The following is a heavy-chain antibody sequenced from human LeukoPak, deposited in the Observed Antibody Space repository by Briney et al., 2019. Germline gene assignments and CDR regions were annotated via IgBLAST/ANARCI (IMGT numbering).Heavy chain of an antibody. Sequence: ASVKVSCKASGYTFTSYYMHWVRLAPGQGLEWMGIINPSGGSTSYAQKFQGRVTMTRDTSTSTVYMELSSLRSEDTAVYYCARGRRPIAARPGNWFDPWGQGTLVTVSS. D-gene: IGHD6-6*01. CDR1: GYTFTSYY. CDR3: ARGRRPIAARPGNWFDP. CDR2: INPSGGST. V-gene: IGHV1-46*01. J-gene: IGHJ5*02.